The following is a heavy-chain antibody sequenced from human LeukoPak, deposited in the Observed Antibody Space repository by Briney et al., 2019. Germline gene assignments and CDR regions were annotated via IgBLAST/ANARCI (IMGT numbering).Heavy chain of an antibody. Sequence: PSETPSLTCAVYGGSFSGYYWSWIRQPPGKGLEWIGEINHSGSTNYNPSLKSRVTISVDTSKNQFSLKLSSVTAADTAVYYCARGRRYYYDSSGYWEAFDIWGQGTMVTVSS. CDR3: ARGRRYYYDSSGYWEAFDI. J-gene: IGHJ3*02. CDR1: GGSFSGYY. CDR2: INHSGST. D-gene: IGHD3-22*01. V-gene: IGHV4-34*01.